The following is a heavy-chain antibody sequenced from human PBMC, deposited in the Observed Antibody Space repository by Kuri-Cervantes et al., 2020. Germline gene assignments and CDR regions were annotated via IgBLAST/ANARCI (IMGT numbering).Heavy chain of an antibody. J-gene: IGHJ3*02. CDR3: ARERRASSSLPYDAFDI. V-gene: IGHV3-33*08. Sequence: GGSLRLSCAASGFTFSSYSMNWVRQAPGKGLEWVAAIWYDGSNKYYADSVKGRFIISRDNSKNTLYLQMNSLRAEDTAVYYCARERRASSSLPYDAFDIWGQGTMVTVSS. CDR1: GFTFSSYS. CDR2: IWYDGSNK. D-gene: IGHD6-13*01.